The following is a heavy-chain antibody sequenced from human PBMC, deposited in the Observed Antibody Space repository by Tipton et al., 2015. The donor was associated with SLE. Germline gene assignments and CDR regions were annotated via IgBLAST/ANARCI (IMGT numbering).Heavy chain of an antibody. CDR3: ARILTGDGGAFDI. J-gene: IGHJ3*02. CDR1: GYTFTGYY. Sequence: VQLVQSGAEVKKPRASVKVSCKASGYTFTGYYMHWVRQAPGQGLEWMGWINPNSGGTNYAQKFQGRVTMTRDTSISTAYMELSRLRSDDPAVYYCARILTGDGGAFDIWGQETMVPVSS. CDR2: INPNSGGT. D-gene: IGHD7-27*01. V-gene: IGHV1-2*02.